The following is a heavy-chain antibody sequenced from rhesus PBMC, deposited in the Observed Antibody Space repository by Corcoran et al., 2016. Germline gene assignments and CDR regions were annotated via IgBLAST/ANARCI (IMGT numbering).Heavy chain of an antibody. CDR1: GGSISSNY. CDR3: ARERGGSGSWKGLFDY. Sequence: QLQLQESGPGLVKPSETLSLTCAVSGGSISSNYWSWIRQPPGTGLEWIGRISGSGGRTDYNPSLKSRVTISTEPSNNQFSLKLGSVTAADTAVYYWARERGGSGSWKGLFDYWGQGVLVTVSS. J-gene: IGHJ4*01. D-gene: IGHD6-25*01. V-gene: IGHV4-173*01. CDR2: ISGSGGRT.